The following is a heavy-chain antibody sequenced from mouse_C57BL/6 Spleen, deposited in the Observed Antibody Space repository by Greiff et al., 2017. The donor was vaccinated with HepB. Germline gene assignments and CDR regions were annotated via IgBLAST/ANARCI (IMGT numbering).Heavy chain of an antibody. Sequence: EVQLVESGGGLVKPGGSLKLSCAASGFTFSDYGMHWVRQAPEKGLEWVAYISSGSSTIYYADTVKGRFTISRDNAKNTLFLQMTSLRSEDTAMYYCARLYYGYDYFDYWGQGTTLTVSS. CDR2: ISSGSSTI. CDR1: GFTFSDYG. CDR3: ARLYYGYDYFDY. V-gene: IGHV5-17*01. J-gene: IGHJ2*01. D-gene: IGHD2-2*01.